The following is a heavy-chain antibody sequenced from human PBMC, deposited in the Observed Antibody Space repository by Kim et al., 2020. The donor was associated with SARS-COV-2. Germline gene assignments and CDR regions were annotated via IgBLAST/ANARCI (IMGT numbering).Heavy chain of an antibody. Sequence: FTISRDNSKNTLYLQMNSLRAEDTAVYYCARGSLLGYCSGGSCYSTLFDYWGQGTLVTVSS. J-gene: IGHJ4*02. V-gene: IGHV3-30*07. D-gene: IGHD2-15*01. CDR3: ARGSLLGYCSGGSCYSTLFDY.